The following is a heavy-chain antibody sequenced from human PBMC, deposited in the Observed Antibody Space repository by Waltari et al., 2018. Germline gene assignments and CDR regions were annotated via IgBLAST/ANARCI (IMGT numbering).Heavy chain of an antibody. V-gene: IGHV3-30*02. CDR3: ALAPYYYGSGSPGY. CDR2: IRYYGSNK. D-gene: IGHD3-10*01. CDR1: GFTFSSYG. Sequence: QVQLVESGGGVVQPGGSLRLSCAASGFTFSSYGMHWVRQAPGKGLEWVAFIRYYGSNKYYAASVKGRFTTSRDNSKTTLYLQMNSLRAEDTAVYYCALAPYYYGSGSPGYWGQGTLVTVSS. J-gene: IGHJ4*02.